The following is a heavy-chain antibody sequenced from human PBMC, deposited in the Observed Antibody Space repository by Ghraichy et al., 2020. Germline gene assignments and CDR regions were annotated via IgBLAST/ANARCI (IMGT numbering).Heavy chain of an antibody. D-gene: IGHD3-10*01. V-gene: IGHV4-39*01. CDR2: IYYTGST. CDR3: AKSYGSYVD. J-gene: IGHJ4*02. Sequence: SQTLSLTCTVSGSSISSTDYYCNWIRQSPGKGLEWIGGIYYTGSTHYNPSLKTRVTISVDTSKNQFSLNLGSVTAADTAVYYRAKSYGSYVDWGQGTLVTVSS. CDR1: GSSISSTDYY.